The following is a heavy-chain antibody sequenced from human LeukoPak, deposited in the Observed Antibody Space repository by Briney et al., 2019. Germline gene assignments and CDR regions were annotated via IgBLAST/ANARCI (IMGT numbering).Heavy chain of an antibody. J-gene: IGHJ3*02. CDR3: ARDRGAVHAFDI. CDR2: ISSSSSYI. Sequence: GWSLRLSCAASGFTFSNYSMNWVRQAPGKGLEWVSSISSSSSYIYYADSVKGRFTISRDNAKNPLYLQMNSLRAEDTAVYYCARDRGAVHAFDIWGQGTMVTVSS. V-gene: IGHV3-21*01. D-gene: IGHD3-10*01. CDR1: GFTFSNYS.